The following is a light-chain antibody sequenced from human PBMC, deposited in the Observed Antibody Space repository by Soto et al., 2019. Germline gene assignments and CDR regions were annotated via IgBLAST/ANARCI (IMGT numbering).Light chain of an antibody. J-gene: IGKJ1*01. CDR3: QQYGSSLWT. Sequence: EIVLTQSPGTLSLSPGEIATLSCRASQSVSSSYLAWYQQKPGQAPRLLIYGASSRATGIPDRFSGSGSGTDFTLTIIRLEPEDFAVYYCQQYGSSLWTFGQGTKVDIK. CDR2: GAS. V-gene: IGKV3-20*01. CDR1: QSVSSSY.